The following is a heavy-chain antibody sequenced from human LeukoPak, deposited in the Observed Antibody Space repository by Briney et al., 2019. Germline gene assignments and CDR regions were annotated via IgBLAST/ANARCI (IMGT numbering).Heavy chain of an antibody. CDR3: ARDQGVVVPAAAFDY. Sequence: GGSLRLSCAASGFTFSSYAMHWVRQAPGKGLEWVAVISYDGSNKYYEDSVKGRFTISRDNSKNTLYLQMNSLRAEDTAVYYCARDQGVVVPAAAFDYWGQGTLVTVSS. D-gene: IGHD2-2*01. V-gene: IGHV3-30-3*01. J-gene: IGHJ4*02. CDR1: GFTFSSYA. CDR2: ISYDGSNK.